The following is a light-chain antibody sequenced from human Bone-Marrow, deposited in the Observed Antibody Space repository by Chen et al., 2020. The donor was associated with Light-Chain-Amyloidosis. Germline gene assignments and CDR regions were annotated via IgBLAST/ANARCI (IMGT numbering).Light chain of an antibody. J-gene: IGLJ2*01. CDR1: ELPTKY. CDR2: RDT. V-gene: IGLV3-25*03. CDR3: QSADSSGTYEVI. Sequence: SHELTQPPPVSVSPGQTARTTCPGDELPTKYAYWYQQKPGQAPVLVIHRDTERPSGISERFSGSSSGTTATLTISGVQAEDEADYHCQSADSSGTYEVIFGGGTKLTVL.